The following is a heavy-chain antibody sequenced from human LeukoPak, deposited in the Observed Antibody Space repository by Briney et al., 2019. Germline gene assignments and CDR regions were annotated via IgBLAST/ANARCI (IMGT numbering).Heavy chain of an antibody. V-gene: IGHV4-59*01. CDR1: GGSISSYY. D-gene: IGHD3-22*01. CDR2: IYYSGST. J-gene: IGHJ4*02. Sequence: PSETLSLTCTVSGGSISSYYWSWIRQPPGKGLEWIGYIYYSGSTNYNPSLKSRVTISADTSKNQFSLKLSSVTAADTAVYYCAREGRGGYYDSSGYRELEYFDYWGQGTLVTVSS. CDR3: AREGRGGYYDSSGYRELEYFDY.